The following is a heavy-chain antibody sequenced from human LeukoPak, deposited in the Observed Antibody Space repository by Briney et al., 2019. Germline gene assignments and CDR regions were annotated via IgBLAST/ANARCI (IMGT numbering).Heavy chain of an antibody. CDR3: ARDAIVGATNWFDP. V-gene: IGHV4-59*01. D-gene: IGHD1-26*01. Sequence: SETLSLTCTVSGGSISSYYWSWIRQPPGKGLEWIGYIYYSGSTNYNPSLKSRVTISLDTSKNQFSLKLSSVTAADTAVYYCARDAIVGATNWFDPWGQGTLVTVSS. CDR2: IYYSGST. CDR1: GGSISSYY. J-gene: IGHJ5*02.